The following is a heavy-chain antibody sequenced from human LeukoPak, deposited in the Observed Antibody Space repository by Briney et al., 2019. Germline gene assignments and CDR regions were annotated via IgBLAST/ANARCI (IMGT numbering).Heavy chain of an antibody. CDR2: IYYSGST. V-gene: IGHV4-39*01. Sequence: PSETLSLTCTVSGGSISSSSYYWGWIRQPPGKGLEWIGSIYYSGSTYYNPSLKSRVTISVDTSKNQFSLKLSSVTAADTAVYYCARSIPSITMIVVVITPFDYWGQGTLVTVSS. J-gene: IGHJ4*02. D-gene: IGHD3-22*01. CDR1: GGSISSSSYY. CDR3: ARSIPSITMIVVVITPFDY.